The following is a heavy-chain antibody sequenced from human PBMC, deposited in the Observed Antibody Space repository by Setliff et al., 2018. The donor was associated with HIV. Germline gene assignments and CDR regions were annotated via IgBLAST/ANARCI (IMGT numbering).Heavy chain of an antibody. CDR3: ARDGSHYDILTGYYIIGWFDP. CDR2: IYYSGST. V-gene: IGHV4-59*11. CDR1: GGSISSHY. D-gene: IGHD3-9*01. Sequence: PSETLSLTCTVSGGSISSHYWSWIRQPPGKGLEWIGYIYYSGSTNYNPSLRSRVTISVDTSKNQFSLKLSSVTAADTAVYYCARDGSHYDILTGYYIIGWFDPWGQGTLVTAPQ. J-gene: IGHJ5*02.